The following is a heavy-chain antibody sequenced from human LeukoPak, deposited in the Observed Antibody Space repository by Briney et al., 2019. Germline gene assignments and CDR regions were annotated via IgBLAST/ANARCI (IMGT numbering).Heavy chain of an antibody. D-gene: IGHD1-26*01. V-gene: IGHV1-2*06. CDR1: GYTFTGYY. J-gene: IGHJ4*02. Sequence: ASVKVSCKASGYTFTGYYMHWVRQAPGQGLEWMGRINPNSGGTNYAQKFQGRVTMTRDTSISTAYMEMSRLRSDDAAVYYCERSGVEWELLSWGQGTLVTVSS. CDR2: INPNSGGT. CDR3: ERSGVEWELLS.